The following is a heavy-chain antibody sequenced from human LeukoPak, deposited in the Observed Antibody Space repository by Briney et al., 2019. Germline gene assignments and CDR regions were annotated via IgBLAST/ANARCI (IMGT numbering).Heavy chain of an antibody. D-gene: IGHD2-2*01. CDR1: GGSFSGYY. J-gene: IGHJ3*02. V-gene: IGHV4-34*01. CDR2: INHSGST. CDR3: ARVKGKGYCSSTSCSNEDDAFDI. Sequence: SETLSLTCAVYGGSFSGYYWSWIRQPPGKGLEWIGEINHSGSTNYNPSLKSRVTISVDTSKNQFSLKLSSVTAADTAVYYCARVKGKGYCSSTSCSNEDDAFDIWGQGTMVTVSS.